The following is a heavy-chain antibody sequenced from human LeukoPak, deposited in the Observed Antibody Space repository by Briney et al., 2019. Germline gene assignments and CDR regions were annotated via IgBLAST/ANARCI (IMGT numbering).Heavy chain of an antibody. D-gene: IGHD1-26*01. Sequence: GGSLRPSCAASGFTFSRSWMSWVRQAPGKGLEWVANIRQDGSEKNHADSVKGRFTISRDNAKNPLFLQMNSLRVEDTALYYCARDWSKGATDYWGQGTLVTVSS. J-gene: IGHJ4*02. CDR2: IRQDGSEK. V-gene: IGHV3-7*01. CDR3: ARDWSKGATDY. CDR1: GFTFSRSW.